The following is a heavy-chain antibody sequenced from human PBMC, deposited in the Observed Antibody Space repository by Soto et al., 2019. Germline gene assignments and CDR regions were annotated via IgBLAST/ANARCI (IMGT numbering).Heavy chain of an antibody. CDR2: ISYDGSDK. CDR1: GFAFSVYA. V-gene: IGHV3-30-3*01. CDR3: ARDRGRTDYYAMDV. J-gene: IGHJ6*02. D-gene: IGHD1-1*01. Sequence: QVHLLESGGGVVLPGRSLRLSCAAPGFAFSVYAMHWVRQAPGKGLEWVSLISYDGSDKYYADSVKGRFTISRHNSKSTLYLQMSSLRADDTAVYFCARDRGRTDYYAMDVWGQGTTVTVSS.